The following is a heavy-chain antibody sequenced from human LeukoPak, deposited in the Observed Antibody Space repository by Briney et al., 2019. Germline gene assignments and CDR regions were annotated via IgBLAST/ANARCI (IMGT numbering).Heavy chain of an antibody. CDR2: IYYSGST. D-gene: IGHD3-22*01. J-gene: IGHJ3*02. Sequence: SETLSLTCTVSGGSISSYYWSWIRQPPGKGLEWIGYIYYSGSTNYNPSLKGRVTISVDTSKNQFSLKLSSVTAADTAVYYCARVGSSYTYYYDKVDAFDIWGQGTMVTVSS. CDR1: GGSISSYY. CDR3: ARVGSSYTYYYDKVDAFDI. V-gene: IGHV4-59*01.